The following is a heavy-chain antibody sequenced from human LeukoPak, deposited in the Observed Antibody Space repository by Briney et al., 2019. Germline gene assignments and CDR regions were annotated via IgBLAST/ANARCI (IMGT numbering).Heavy chain of an antibody. CDR1: GFTFSSYA. CDR3: ARDEGLQLPQPGY. D-gene: IGHD2-2*01. CDR2: ILHDGSNK. Sequence: GGSLRLSCAASGFTFSSYAMHWVRQAPGKGLEWVAGILHDGSNKYYADSVKGRFTISRDNSKNTLYLQMNSLRAEDTAVYYCARDEGLQLPQPGYWGQGTLVTVSS. V-gene: IGHV3-30-3*01. J-gene: IGHJ4*02.